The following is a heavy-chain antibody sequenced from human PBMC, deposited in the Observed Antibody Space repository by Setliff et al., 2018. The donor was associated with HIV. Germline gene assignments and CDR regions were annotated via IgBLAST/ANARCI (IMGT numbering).Heavy chain of an antibody. CDR2: FDPEDNKI. J-gene: IGHJ4*02. D-gene: IGHD3-22*01. V-gene: IGHV1-24*01. CDR3: IWSGSSGLYYFDH. Sequence: ASVKVSCKVSGCTVTELSINWVRQAPGKGPEWMGGFDPEDNKIVYAQKFQGRVTTTEDTSTDTAYMELSSLRPEDTAVYYCIWSGSSGLYYFDHWGQGTLVTVSS. CDR1: GCTVTELS.